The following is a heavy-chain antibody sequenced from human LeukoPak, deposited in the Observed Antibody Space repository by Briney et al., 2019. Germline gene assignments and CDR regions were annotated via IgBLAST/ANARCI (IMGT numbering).Heavy chain of an antibody. D-gene: IGHD2/OR15-2a*01. J-gene: IGHJ4*02. V-gene: IGHV3-30*02. CDR3: ATGGSMAHEGIHS. Sequence: GGSLRLSCAASGFTFSSYGMYWVRQAPGKGLEWVAFIRYDGSNKYYADSVKGRFTISRDNSKNTLFLQMKSLRGDDTAVYYCATGGSMAHEGIHSWGQGTLVIVSS. CDR2: IRYDGSNK. CDR1: GFTFSSYG.